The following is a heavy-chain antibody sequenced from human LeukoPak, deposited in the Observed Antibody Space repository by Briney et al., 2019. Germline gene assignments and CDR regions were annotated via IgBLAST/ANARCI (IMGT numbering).Heavy chain of an antibody. J-gene: IGHJ4*02. CDR1: GFTFSSHW. V-gene: IGHV3-74*01. D-gene: IGHD5-12*01. CDR2: INRDGSST. CDR3: KRGSGNEPFDY. Sequence: GGSLRLSCAASGFTFSSHWIHWVRQAPGKGLVWVSGINRDGSSTSYADSVKGRFTIARDNAKNTLYLQKNSLSAEHTAVYSCKRGSGNEPFDYWGQGTLVPVSS.